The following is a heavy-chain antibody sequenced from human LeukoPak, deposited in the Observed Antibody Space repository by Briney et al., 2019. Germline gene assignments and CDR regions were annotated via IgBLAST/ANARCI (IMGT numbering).Heavy chain of an antibody. CDR2: ICYSGST. J-gene: IGHJ4*02. Sequence: SETLSLTCTVSGGSISSSSYYWGWIRQPPGKGLEWIGSICYSGSTYYNPSLKSRVTISVDTSKNQFSLKLSSVTAADTAVYYCAREAIRGLFDYWGQGTLVTVSS. D-gene: IGHD5-24*01. CDR3: AREAIRGLFDY. V-gene: IGHV4-39*07. CDR1: GGSISSSSYY.